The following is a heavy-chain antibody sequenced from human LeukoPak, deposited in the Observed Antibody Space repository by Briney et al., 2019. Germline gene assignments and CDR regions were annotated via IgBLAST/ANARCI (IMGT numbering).Heavy chain of an antibody. D-gene: IGHD3-22*01. Sequence: GGSLRLSCAASGFTVSSNYMSWVRQAPGEGLEWLSYITSTSDTIYYADSVKGRFTNSRDNAKNSVYLQMNSLRAEDTAVYYCARSSGYPFFDFWGQGTLVTVSS. CDR2: ITSTSDTI. CDR3: ARSSGYPFFDF. V-gene: IGHV3-48*01. CDR1: GFTVSSNY. J-gene: IGHJ5*01.